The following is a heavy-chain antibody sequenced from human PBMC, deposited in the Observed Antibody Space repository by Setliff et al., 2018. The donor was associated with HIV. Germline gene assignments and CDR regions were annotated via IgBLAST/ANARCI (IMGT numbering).Heavy chain of an antibody. D-gene: IGHD3-22*01. J-gene: IGHJ3*02. CDR3: ALGATGYYYDSSGYALRPFDI. CDR1: GYTFINYD. V-gene: IGHV1-8*02. CDR2: MNPDSGNT. Sequence: GASVQVSCQASGYTFINYDIYWVRQTTGQGLEWMGWMNPDSGNTGYAQKFQGRVTMTRNTSISTAYMELSSLRSEDTAVYYCALGATGYYYDSSGYALRPFDIWGQGTMVTVSS.